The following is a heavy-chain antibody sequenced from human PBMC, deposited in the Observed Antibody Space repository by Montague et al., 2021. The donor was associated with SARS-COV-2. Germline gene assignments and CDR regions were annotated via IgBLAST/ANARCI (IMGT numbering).Heavy chain of an antibody. V-gene: IGHV4-59*01. Sequence: SETLSLTCTVSNVSINNYSRGWIRQAPGKGLEWIGHIYNSGTTDYNPSPRSRVTISMDTSRNQFSLKLSSVTAADTAVYSCARVVGDYDFWSGQYYYYYYMDVWGKGTTVTVSS. J-gene: IGHJ6*03. CDR2: IYNSGTT. D-gene: IGHD3-3*01. CDR1: NVSINNYS. CDR3: ARVVGDYDFWSGQYYYYYYMDV.